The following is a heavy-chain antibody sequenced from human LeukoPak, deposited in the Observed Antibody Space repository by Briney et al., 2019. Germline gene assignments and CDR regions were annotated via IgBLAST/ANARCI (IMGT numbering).Heavy chain of an antibody. CDR3: ARGAAHSYGYFSDY. CDR2: ITPTSSYI. D-gene: IGHD5-18*01. J-gene: IGHJ4*02. CDR1: GLTFSSYS. V-gene: IGHV3-21*01. Sequence: GGSLRLSCAVSGLTFSSYSFNWVRQAPGKGLEWVSSITPTSSYIYYADSVKGRFTVSRDNANNALYVQMNGLRAEDTATYFCARGAAHSYGYFSDYWGQGILVVVSS.